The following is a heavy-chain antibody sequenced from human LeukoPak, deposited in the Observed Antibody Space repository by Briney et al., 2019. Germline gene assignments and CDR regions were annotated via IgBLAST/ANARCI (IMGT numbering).Heavy chain of an antibody. CDR3: ARALYNTGWYPDYFDS. CDR2: ISSSSSYI. Sequence: GGSLRLSCAASGFTFSYYSMNWVRQAPGKGLEWVSSISSSSSYIYYADSVKGRFTISRDNDKNSLYLQMSSLRAEDTAIYYCARALYNTGWYPDYFDSWGQGALVTVSS. V-gene: IGHV3-21*01. J-gene: IGHJ4*02. CDR1: GFTFSYYS. D-gene: IGHD6-19*01.